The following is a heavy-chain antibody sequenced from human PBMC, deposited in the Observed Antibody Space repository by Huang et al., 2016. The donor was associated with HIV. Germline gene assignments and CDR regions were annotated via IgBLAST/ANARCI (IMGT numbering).Heavy chain of an antibody. CDR1: GYTFTNYD. V-gene: IGHV1-8*01. Sequence: QIQLAQSVAEVKKPGASVKVSCKASGYTFTNYDINWVRQASGQGLEWMGWMNPKICNVGYTKTFQGRVAILRNSSINTSYLEVTSLTSEDTAVYYCARGFGINYNHEAFDVWGQGTMVTVSS. CDR3: ARGFGINYNHEAFDV. CDR2: MNPKICNV. J-gene: IGHJ3*01. D-gene: IGHD3-10*01.